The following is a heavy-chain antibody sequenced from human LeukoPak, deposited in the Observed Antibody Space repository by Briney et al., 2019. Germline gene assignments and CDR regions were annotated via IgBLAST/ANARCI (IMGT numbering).Heavy chain of an antibody. V-gene: IGHV4-31*03. Sequence: SKTLSLTCTVSGASISSGGYYWSWIRQHPGKGLEWIGYISYSGSTYYNPSLKSRVTISVDTSKNQFSLKLNSVTAADTAVYYCAKQAVEGWYLGQFDYWGQGTLVTVSS. J-gene: IGHJ4*02. CDR3: AKQAVEGWYLGQFDY. D-gene: IGHD2-15*01. CDR1: GASISSGGYY. CDR2: ISYSGST.